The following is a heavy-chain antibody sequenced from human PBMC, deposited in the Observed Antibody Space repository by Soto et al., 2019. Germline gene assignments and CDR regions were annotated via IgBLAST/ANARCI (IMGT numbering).Heavy chain of an antibody. CDR2: ISSSSSYI. Sequence: EVQLVESGGGLVKPGGSLRLSCAASGFTFSSYSMNWVRQAPGKGLEWVSSISSSSSYIYYADSVKGRFTISRDNAKNSLYLQMNSLRAEDTAVYYCAQLRMATILVDDAFDIWGQGTMVTVSS. J-gene: IGHJ3*02. CDR1: GFTFSSYS. CDR3: AQLRMATILVDDAFDI. D-gene: IGHD5-12*01. V-gene: IGHV3-21*01.